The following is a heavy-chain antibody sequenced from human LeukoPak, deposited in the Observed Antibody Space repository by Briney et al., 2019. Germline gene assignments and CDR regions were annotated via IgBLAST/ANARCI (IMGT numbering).Heavy chain of an antibody. CDR2: ISAYNGNT. V-gene: IGHV1-18*01. D-gene: IGHD6-13*01. Sequence: EASVTVSCTASGYTFTSYGISWVRQAPGQGLEWMGWISAYNGNTNYAQKLQGRVTMTTDTSTSTAYMELRSLRSDDTAVYYCARDKRRAVAAADPFDYWGQGTLVTVSS. CDR1: GYTFTSYG. J-gene: IGHJ4*02. CDR3: ARDKRRAVAAADPFDY.